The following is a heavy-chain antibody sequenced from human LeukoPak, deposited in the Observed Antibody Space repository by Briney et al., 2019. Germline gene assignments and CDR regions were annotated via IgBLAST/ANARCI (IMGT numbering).Heavy chain of an antibody. D-gene: IGHD2-2*01. Sequence: ASVKVSCKASGYTLTGYYMHWVRQAPGQGLEWMGWINPNSGGTNYAQKFQGRVTMTRDTSISTAYMELSRLRSDDTAVYYCARETAEGYCSSTSCYGASDYWGQGTLVTVSS. CDR3: ARETAEGYCSSTSCYGASDY. V-gene: IGHV1-2*02. J-gene: IGHJ4*02. CDR2: INPNSGGT. CDR1: GYTLTGYY.